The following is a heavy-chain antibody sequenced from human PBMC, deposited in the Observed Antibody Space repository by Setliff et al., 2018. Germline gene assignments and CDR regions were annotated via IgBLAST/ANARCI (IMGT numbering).Heavy chain of an antibody. D-gene: IGHD1-20*01. CDR3: ARGGERYYSAS. Sequence: SETLSLTCAVYGGSFSGYYWSWIRQPPGKGLEWIGYIYHDGPSVHYNPSLKSRVTMSVDKSKNQFSLKLSSVTAADTAVYYCARGGERYYSASWGQGTLVTVS. J-gene: IGHJ4*02. CDR2: IYHDGPS. CDR1: GGSFSGYY. V-gene: IGHV4-34*01.